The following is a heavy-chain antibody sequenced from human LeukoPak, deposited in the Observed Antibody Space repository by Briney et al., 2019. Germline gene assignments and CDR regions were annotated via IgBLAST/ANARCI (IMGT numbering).Heavy chain of an antibody. CDR1: GYTFTGYY. D-gene: IGHD6-19*01. J-gene: IGHJ5*02. V-gene: IGHV1-69*05. Sequence: GASVKVSCKASGYTFTGYYMHWVRQAPGQGLEWMGGIIPIFNTANYAQKFQGRVTITTDESTNTAYMELSSLRSEDTAVYYCARDRGGWTLRGWFDPWGQGTLVTVSS. CDR2: IIPIFNTA. CDR3: ARDRGGWTLRGWFDP.